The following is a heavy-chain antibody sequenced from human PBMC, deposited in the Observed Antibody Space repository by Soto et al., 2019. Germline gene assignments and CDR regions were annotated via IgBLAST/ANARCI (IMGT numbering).Heavy chain of an antibody. V-gene: IGHV3-21*01. CDR2: ISSSSSSI. Sequence: GGSLRLSCAASGFTLSSYTMNWVRQAPGKGLEWVSSISSSSSSIYYADSVKGRFTISRDNAKNSLYLQMDSLRAEDTAVYYCARGGITVSSFDYWGQGTLVTVSS. J-gene: IGHJ4*02. CDR1: GFTLSSYT. D-gene: IGHD1-20*01. CDR3: ARGGITVSSFDY.